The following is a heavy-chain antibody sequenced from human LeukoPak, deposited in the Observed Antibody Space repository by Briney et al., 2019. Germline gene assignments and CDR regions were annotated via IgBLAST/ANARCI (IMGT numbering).Heavy chain of an antibody. Sequence: APVKVSCKASGYIFTSYYMHWVRQAPGQGLEWMGIVNPSGGGTSYAQKFQGRVTMTRDTSTSTVYMELSSLRSEDTAVYYCARDRGVEAAGPFDPWSQGTLVTVSS. CDR1: GYIFTSYY. D-gene: IGHD6-13*01. J-gene: IGHJ5*02. V-gene: IGHV1-46*01. CDR2: VNPSGGGT. CDR3: ARDRGVEAAGPFDP.